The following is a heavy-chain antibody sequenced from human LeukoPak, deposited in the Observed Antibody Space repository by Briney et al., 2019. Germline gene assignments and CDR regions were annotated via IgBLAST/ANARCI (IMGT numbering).Heavy chain of an antibody. J-gene: IGHJ4*02. V-gene: IGHV4-59*01. CDR3: AREGSYPPYYFDY. Sequence: SETLSLTCVVSGGSITSYSYSWIRQSPGKGLEWIGFVSHSGTTNYNPSLESRVTISVDTSKNQLSLTLTSVAAEDTAVYYCAREGSYPPYYFDYWGQGTLVTVSS. CDR1: GGSITSYS. D-gene: IGHD1-26*01. CDR2: VSHSGTT.